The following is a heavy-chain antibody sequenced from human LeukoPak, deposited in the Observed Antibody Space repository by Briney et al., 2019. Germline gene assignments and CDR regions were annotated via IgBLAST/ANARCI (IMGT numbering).Heavy chain of an antibody. V-gene: IGHV3-7*01. D-gene: IGHD3-10*01. Sequence: GGSLRLSCAASGFTFSNYWMSWVRQAPGKGLEWVANIKQDGSEKYYVDSVKGRFTISRDNAQNSLYLQMNSLRAEDTAVYYCARSPLITMVRGLIQPPYYYMDVWGKGTTVTVSS. CDR1: GFTFSNYW. CDR2: IKQDGSEK. J-gene: IGHJ6*03. CDR3: ARSPLITMVRGLIQPPYYYMDV.